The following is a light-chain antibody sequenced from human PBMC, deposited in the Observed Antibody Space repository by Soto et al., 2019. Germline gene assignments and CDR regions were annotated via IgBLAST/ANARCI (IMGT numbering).Light chain of an antibody. CDR1: SSDVGGYNY. V-gene: IGLV2-8*01. CDR3: SSYAGTHIV. Sequence: LTQPPSASGSPGQSVAISCTGTSSDVGGYNYVSWYQQHPGKAPKLMIYDVSKRPSGVPDRFSGSKSGSTASLTVSGLQAEDEADYYCSSYAGTHIVFGTGTKVTVL. J-gene: IGLJ1*01. CDR2: DVS.